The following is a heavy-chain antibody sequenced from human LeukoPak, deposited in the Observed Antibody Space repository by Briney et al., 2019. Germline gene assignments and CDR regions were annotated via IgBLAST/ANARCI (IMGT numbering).Heavy chain of an antibody. Sequence: SETLSLTCTVSGGSISSSSYYWGWIRQPPGKGLEWIGCIYYSGSTYYNPSLKGRVPLSVGTSKNQFSLKLSSVTAADTAVYYCARLRPITIFGVVILDAFDIWGQGTMVTVSS. J-gene: IGHJ3*02. CDR3: ARLRPITIFGVVILDAFDI. CDR2: IYYSGST. CDR1: GGSISSSSYY. V-gene: IGHV4-39*01. D-gene: IGHD3-3*01.